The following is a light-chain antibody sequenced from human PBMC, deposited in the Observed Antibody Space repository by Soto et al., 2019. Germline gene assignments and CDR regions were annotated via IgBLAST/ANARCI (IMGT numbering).Light chain of an antibody. CDR3: QQRSNWPKT. CDR2: DAS. J-gene: IGKJ1*01. CDR1: QSVSSY. Sequence: EIVLTQSPGTLSLSPGERATLSFGASQSVSSYLAWYQQKPGQAPRLLIYDASNRATGIPARFSGSGSGTDFTLTISSLEPEDFAVYYCQQRSNWPKTFGQGTKVDI. V-gene: IGKV3-11*01.